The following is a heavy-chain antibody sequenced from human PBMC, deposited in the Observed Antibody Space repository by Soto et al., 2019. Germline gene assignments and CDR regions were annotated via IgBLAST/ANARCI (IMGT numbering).Heavy chain of an antibody. D-gene: IGHD1-26*01. V-gene: IGHV1-69*01. J-gene: IGHJ3*02. CDR1: GGTFSNYA. Sequence: QVQLVQSGAEVKKPGTSVKVSCEVSGGTFSNYAITWVRQAPGQGREWLGGAIPVYGSTNYAQKFQGRVTITAGESATTTFMELSSLRSDDTAVYYCARRGVANSRDAFDIWGQGTLVTVS. CDR3: ARRGVANSRDAFDI. CDR2: AIPVYGST.